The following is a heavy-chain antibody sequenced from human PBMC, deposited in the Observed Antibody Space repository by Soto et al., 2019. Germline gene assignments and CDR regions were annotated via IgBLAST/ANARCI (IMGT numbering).Heavy chain of an antibody. CDR3: PREQGAYCRYFDY. J-gene: IGHJ4*02. V-gene: IGHV3-33*01. Sequence: QVQLVESGGGVVQPGRSLRLSCAASGFTFSSYGMHWVRQAPGKGLEWVAVIWYDGSNNYYADSVKGRFTISRDNSKHTLYLQMNSLRAEDTAVYYCPREQGAYCRYFDYWGQGTLVTVSS. CDR2: IWYDGSNN. CDR1: GFTFSSYG. D-gene: IGHD2-15*01.